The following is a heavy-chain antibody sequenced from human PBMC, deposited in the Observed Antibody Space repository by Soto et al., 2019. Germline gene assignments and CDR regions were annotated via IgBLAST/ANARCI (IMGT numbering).Heavy chain of an antibody. J-gene: IGHJ4*02. Sequence: VQLVESGGGVVQPGRSLRLSCAASGFTFSDYAMHWVRQAPGKGLEWVAVVSHDGRNTHYADSVKGRFTISRDSSKNTGTLEMTSLRAEDTAVYYCAKGGRQWLVTSAFNYWGQGALVTVSS. CDR1: GFTFSDYA. V-gene: IGHV3-30*18. D-gene: IGHD6-19*01. CDR3: AKGGRQWLVTSAFNY. CDR2: VSHDGRNT.